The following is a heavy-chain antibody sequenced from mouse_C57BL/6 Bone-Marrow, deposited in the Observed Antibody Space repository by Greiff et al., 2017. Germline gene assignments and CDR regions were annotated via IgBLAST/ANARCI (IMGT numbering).Heavy chain of an antibody. D-gene: IGHD3-3*01. V-gene: IGHV1-81*01. CDR3: ERWGGDAWFAY. Sequence: VKLQQSGAELARPGASVKLSCKASGYTFTSYGISWVKQRTGQGLEWIGEIYPRSSNTYYNEKLKGKATLTANKSSSTAYMELRSLTSEDSAVYFLERWGGDAWFAYWGQGTLVTVSA. CDR2: IYPRSSNT. J-gene: IGHJ3*01. CDR1: GYTFTSYG.